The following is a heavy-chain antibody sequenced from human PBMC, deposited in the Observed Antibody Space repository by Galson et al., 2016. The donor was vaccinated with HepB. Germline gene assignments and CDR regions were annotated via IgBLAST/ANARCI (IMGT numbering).Heavy chain of an antibody. CDR1: GYSFSSYW. Sequence: QSGAAVKRPGESLKISCEGSGYSFSSYWIAWVRQMPGKGLEWMGVIFPRDSDTRYSPSLQGQVTFSADKSSDTVYLHWSGLKASDTAIYYCARQKDGYYVDYWGQGTPVTVSS. CDR3: ARQKDGYYVDY. V-gene: IGHV5-51*01. CDR2: IFPRDSDT. J-gene: IGHJ4*02. D-gene: IGHD5-24*01.